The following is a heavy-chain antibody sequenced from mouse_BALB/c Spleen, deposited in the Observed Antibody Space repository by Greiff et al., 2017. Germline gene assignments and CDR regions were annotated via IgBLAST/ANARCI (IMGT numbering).Heavy chain of an antibody. V-gene: IGHV1S56*01. CDR2: IYPGNVNT. CDR3: ARGYEPYAMDY. J-gene: IGHJ4*01. D-gene: IGHD2-14*01. Sequence: VKLQESGPELVKPGASVRISCKASGYTFTSYYIHWVKQRPGQGLEWIGWIYPGNVNTKYNEKFKGKATLTADKSSSTAYMQLSRLTSEDSAVYVCARGYEPYAMDYWGQGTSVTVSS. CDR1: GYTFTSYY.